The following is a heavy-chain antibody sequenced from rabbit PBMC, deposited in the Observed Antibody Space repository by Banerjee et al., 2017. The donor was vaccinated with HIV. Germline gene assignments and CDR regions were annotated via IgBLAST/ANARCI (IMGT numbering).Heavy chain of an antibody. Sequence: QSLEESGGGLVKPGGTLTLTCKASGIDFSSYYYMCWVRQAPGKGLEWIACIDAGSASAYYATWAKGRFTISKTSSTTVTLQMTSLTAADTATYFCTREGGLWGPGTLVTVS. J-gene: IGHJ4*01. V-gene: IGHV1S40*01. CDR2: IDAGSASA. CDR3: TREGGL. CDR1: GIDFSSYYY.